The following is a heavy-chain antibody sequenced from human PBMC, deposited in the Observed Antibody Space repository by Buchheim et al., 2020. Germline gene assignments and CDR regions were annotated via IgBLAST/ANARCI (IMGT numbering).Heavy chain of an antibody. D-gene: IGHD3-3*01. CDR1: GFTFSSYA. V-gene: IGHV3-30-3*01. CDR3: ARDGYYDFWSGYYSSYYYYGMDV. Sequence: QVQLVESGGGVVQPGRSLRLSCAASGFTFSSYAMHWVRQAPGKGLEWVAVISYDGSNKYYADSVKGRFTISRDNSKNTLYLQMNNLRAEDTAVYYCARDGYYDFWSGYYSSYYYYGMDVWGQGTT. CDR2: ISYDGSNK. J-gene: IGHJ6*02.